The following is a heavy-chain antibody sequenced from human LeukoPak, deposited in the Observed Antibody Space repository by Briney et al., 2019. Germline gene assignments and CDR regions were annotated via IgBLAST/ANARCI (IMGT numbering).Heavy chain of an antibody. Sequence: ASVKVSCKASGYTFTSYAMHWVRQAPGQRLEWMGWINAGNGNTKYSQKFQGRVAITRDTSASTAYMELSSLRSEDTAVYYCAREGNSPTGAVAFDIWGQGTMVTVSS. V-gene: IGHV1-3*01. CDR2: INAGNGNT. CDR3: AREGNSPTGAVAFDI. J-gene: IGHJ3*02. CDR1: GYTFTSYA. D-gene: IGHD7-27*01.